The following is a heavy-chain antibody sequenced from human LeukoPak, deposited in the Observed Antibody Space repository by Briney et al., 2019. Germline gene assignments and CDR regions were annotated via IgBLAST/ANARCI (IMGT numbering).Heavy chain of an antibody. CDR1: GFTFSSYT. D-gene: IGHD3-22*01. J-gene: IGHJ3*02. Sequence: GGSLRLSCAASGFTFSSYTMHWVRRAPGKGLEWVAVISHDGNIKYHADSMKDRFTISRDNSRNTLYLQMNNLRPEDTAVYSCARAKYYDSRGYSVREAYDIWGQGTMVTVSS. V-gene: IGHV3-30*04. CDR3: ARAKYYDSRGYSVREAYDI. CDR2: ISHDGNIK.